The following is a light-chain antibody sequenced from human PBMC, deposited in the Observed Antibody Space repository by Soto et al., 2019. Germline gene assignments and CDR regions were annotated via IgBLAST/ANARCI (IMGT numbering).Light chain of an antibody. J-gene: IGLJ1*01. V-gene: IGLV1-44*01. Sequence: QSALTQPPSASGTPGQRVTISCSGSSSNIGSKTVNWYQQLPGTVPKLLIYNSYQRPSGVPDRFSASKSGTSASLAISGLQSEDEADYYCSSWDDSLNGYVFGTGTKSPS. CDR3: SSWDDSLNGYV. CDR2: NSY. CDR1: SSNIGSKT.